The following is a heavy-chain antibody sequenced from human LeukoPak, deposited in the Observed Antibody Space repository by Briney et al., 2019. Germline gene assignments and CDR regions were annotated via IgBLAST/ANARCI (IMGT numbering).Heavy chain of an antibody. CDR1: GYSFTSYG. V-gene: IGHV1-18*01. D-gene: IGHD2-15*01. J-gene: IGHJ4*02. CDR3: ARGYCSGGSCYPFDY. CDR2: ISAYNGNT. Sequence: KISCKGSGYSFTSYGISWGRQAPGQGLEWMGRISAYNGNTNYAQKVQGRGTITTDPSSSTAYMAVGRLRSDDTAVYYCARGYCSGGSCYPFDYWGQGTLVTVSS.